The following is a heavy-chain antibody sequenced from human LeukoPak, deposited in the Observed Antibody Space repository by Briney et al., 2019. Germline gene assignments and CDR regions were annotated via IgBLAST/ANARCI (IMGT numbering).Heavy chain of an antibody. CDR1: GGSFSGYS. Sequence: SETLSLTCAVYGGSFSGYSWTWIRQPPGKGLEWIGEINHSGSTNYYPSLKSRVTISLDTSKNQFSLKLTSVNAADTAVYYCARQTGVGLFILPGGRGTLVTVSS. CDR3: ARQTGVGLFILP. V-gene: IGHV4-34*01. D-gene: IGHD3-3*01. CDR2: INHSGST. J-gene: IGHJ4*02.